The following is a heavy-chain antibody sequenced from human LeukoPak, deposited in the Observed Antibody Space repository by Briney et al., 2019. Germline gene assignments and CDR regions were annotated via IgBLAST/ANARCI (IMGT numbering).Heavy chain of an antibody. D-gene: IGHD3-10*01. CDR1: GYTFTSYD. Sequence: ASVKVSCKASGYTFTSYDINWVRQVTGQGLEWMGWMNPNSGNTGYAQKFQGRVTMTRNTSISTAHMELSSLRSEDTAVYYCARGPSRDYGSGSSWFDPWGQGTLVTVSS. V-gene: IGHV1-8*01. J-gene: IGHJ5*02. CDR2: MNPNSGNT. CDR3: ARGPSRDYGSGSSWFDP.